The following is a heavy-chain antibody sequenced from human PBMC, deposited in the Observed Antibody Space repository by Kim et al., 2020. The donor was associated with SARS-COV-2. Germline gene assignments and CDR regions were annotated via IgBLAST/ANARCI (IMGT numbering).Heavy chain of an antibody. J-gene: IGHJ4*02. V-gene: IGHV4-34*01. CDR2: INHSGST. CDR1: GGSFSGYY. D-gene: IGHD3-16*02. CDR3: ARCGGGPYDYVWGSYRRRAFDY. Sequence: SETLSLTCAVYGGSFSGYYWSWIRQPPGKGLEWIGEINHSGSTNYNPSLKSRVTISVDTSKNQFSLKLSSVTAADTAVYYCARCGGGPYDYVWGSYRRRAFDYWGQGTLVTVSS.